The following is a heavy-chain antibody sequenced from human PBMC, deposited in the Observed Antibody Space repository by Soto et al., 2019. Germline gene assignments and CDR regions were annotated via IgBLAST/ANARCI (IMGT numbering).Heavy chain of an antibody. Sequence: ASVKVSCKASGYTFNSYGITWVRQAPGQGLEWMGWISAYNGGTNYAQNFRGRVTMTTDTSTSTAYMELRSLRSDDTAMYYCARDIVHTRDKNWFDPWGQGTQVTVSS. J-gene: IGHJ5*02. D-gene: IGHD5-12*01. V-gene: IGHV1-18*01. CDR1: GYTFNSYG. CDR2: ISAYNGGT. CDR3: ARDIVHTRDKNWFDP.